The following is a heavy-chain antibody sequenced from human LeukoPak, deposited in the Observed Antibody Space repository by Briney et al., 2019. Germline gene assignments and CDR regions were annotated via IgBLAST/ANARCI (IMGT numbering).Heavy chain of an antibody. CDR2: LSGTTGST. V-gene: IGHV3-23*01. Sequence: PGGSLRLSCAASGFTFSNFAMSWVRQAPGKGLEGVSALSGTTGSTFYAASVQGRFTISRDNSKNTLYLQMNSLRVEDTALYYCTKDQADGGRWWYAFDIWGQGTVVAVSS. D-gene: IGHD2-8*02. CDR1: GFTFSNFA. J-gene: IGHJ3*02. CDR3: TKDQADGGRWWYAFDI.